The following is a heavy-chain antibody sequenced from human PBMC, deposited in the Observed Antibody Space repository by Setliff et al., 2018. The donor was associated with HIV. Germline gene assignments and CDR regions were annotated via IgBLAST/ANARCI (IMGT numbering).Heavy chain of an antibody. CDR1: GFTFSSYA. V-gene: IGHV3-23*01. Sequence: HPGGSLRLSCAASGFTFSSYAMSWVRQAPGKGLEWVSAISGSGGSTYYADSVKGRFTISRDNSKNTLYLQLNSLKVEDTGVYYCVTDVVFDWGQGTLVTVSS. CDR2: ISGSGGST. J-gene: IGHJ4*02. CDR3: VTDVVFD. D-gene: IGHD2-15*01.